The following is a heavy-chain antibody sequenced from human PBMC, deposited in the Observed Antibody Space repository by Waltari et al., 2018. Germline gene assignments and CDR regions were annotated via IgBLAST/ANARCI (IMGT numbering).Heavy chain of an antibody. V-gene: IGHV3-23*01. CDR1: GFDFSNYG. D-gene: IGHD6-6*01. CDR3: ASLVGTDSRSSDFDFDH. Sequence: EVRLLESGGGLVQPGGSLRLSCAASGFDFSNYGMHWVRQAPGKGLEWLAGIGGIGVTISYADSAKGRFTISRDNSKNTLYVQMNSLRAEDTAVYYCASLVGTDSRSSDFDFDHWGQGTLVTVS. CDR2: IGGIGVTI. J-gene: IGHJ4*01.